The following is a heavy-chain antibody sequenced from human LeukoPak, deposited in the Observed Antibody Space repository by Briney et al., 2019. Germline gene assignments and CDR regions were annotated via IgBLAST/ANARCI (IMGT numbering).Heavy chain of an antibody. J-gene: IGHJ4*02. CDR1: GFTFSTYF. D-gene: IGHD3-22*01. V-gene: IGHV3-64D*06. CDR3: VRDQRGGSSGYYDS. Sequence: GGSLRFSCSASGFTFSTYFMHWVRQAPGKGLECVSAITGSGGSTYYADSVKGRFTISRDNSKNTLYLQMSSLRAEDTAVYYCVRDQRGGSSGYYDSWGQGTLVTVSS. CDR2: ITGSGGST.